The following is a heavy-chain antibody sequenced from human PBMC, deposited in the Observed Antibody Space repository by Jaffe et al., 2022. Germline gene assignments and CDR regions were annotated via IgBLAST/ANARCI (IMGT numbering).Heavy chain of an antibody. J-gene: IGHJ4*02. CDR2: ISGSGSGT. D-gene: IGHD2-15*01. CDR1: GFTFSSYA. V-gene: IGHV3-23*01. CDR3: AKADVAYCSGGSCYIGY. Sequence: EVQLLESGGGLVQPGGSLRLSCEASGFTFSSYAMSWVRQAPGKGLEWVSAISGSGSGTYNGDSVKGRFTISRDNSNNTLYLQMSSLRAEDTAIYYCAKADVAYCSGGSCYIGYWGQGTLVTVSS.